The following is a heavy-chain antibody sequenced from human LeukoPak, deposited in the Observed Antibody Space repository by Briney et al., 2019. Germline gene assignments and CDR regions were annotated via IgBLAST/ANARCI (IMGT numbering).Heavy chain of an antibody. CDR1: GFTFSSYG. Sequence: GGSLRLSCAASGFTFSSYGMHWVRQAPGKGLEWVAVISYDGSNKYYADSVKGRFTISRDNAKNTLYLQMNSLRADDTAVYYCASSSRAFHIWGQGTVVTVSS. CDR2: ISYDGSNK. CDR3: ASSSRAFHI. J-gene: IGHJ3*02. V-gene: IGHV3-30*03.